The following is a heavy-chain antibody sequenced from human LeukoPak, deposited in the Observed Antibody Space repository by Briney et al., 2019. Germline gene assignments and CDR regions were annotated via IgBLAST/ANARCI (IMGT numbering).Heavy chain of an antibody. D-gene: IGHD3-16*02. CDR2: IKRDGSEE. V-gene: IGHV3-7*01. J-gene: IGHJ4*02. CDR1: GLSISGQW. CDR3: GYTNNFYH. Sequence: PGGSLRLSCVASGLSISGQWMNWVRQAPGQGLEWVANIKRDGSEEYYVDSVKGRFTVSRDDGRNSVSLQMNSVRAEDTAVYYCGYTNNFYHWGQGTLVAVSS.